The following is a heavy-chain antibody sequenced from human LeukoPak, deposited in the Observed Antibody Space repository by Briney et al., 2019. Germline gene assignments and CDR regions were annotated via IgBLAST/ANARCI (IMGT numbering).Heavy chain of an antibody. D-gene: IGHD3-22*01. J-gene: IGHJ4*02. Sequence: SETLSLTCTVSGGSISSYYWSWIRQPPGKGLEWIGYIYYSGSTNYNPSLKSRVTIPVDTSKNQFSLKLSSVTAADTAVYYCATGGGYYPFDYWGQGTLVTVSS. CDR2: IYYSGST. V-gene: IGHV4-59*01. CDR1: GGSISSYY. CDR3: ATGGGYYPFDY.